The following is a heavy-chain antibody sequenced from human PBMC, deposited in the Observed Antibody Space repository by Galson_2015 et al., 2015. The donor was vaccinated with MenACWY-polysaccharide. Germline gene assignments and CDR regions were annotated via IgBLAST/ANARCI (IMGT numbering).Heavy chain of an antibody. Sequence: SLRLSCAASGFTFSGYWMSWVRQAPGKGLEGVANIKQDGSEKYYVDSVKGRFTIARDNAKNSLYLHLNSLRAEDTAMYYCARDRPTHQQLVEFDYWGQGTLVTVSS. V-gene: IGHV3-7*01. J-gene: IGHJ4*02. CDR1: GFTFSGYW. CDR2: IKQDGSEK. D-gene: IGHD2-2*01. CDR3: ARDRPTHQQLVEFDY.